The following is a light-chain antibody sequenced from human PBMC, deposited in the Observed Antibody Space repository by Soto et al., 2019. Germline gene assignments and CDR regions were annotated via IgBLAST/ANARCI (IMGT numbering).Light chain of an antibody. CDR2: DTT. V-gene: IGLV7-46*01. CDR3: LLFYTDIRV. Sequence: QAVVTQEPSLTVSPGGTVTLTCGSSTGAVTSGHYPYWFQQKPGQAPRTLIYDTTNKHSWTPARFSGSLLGGKAALTLSGAQPEDESDYYWLLFYTDIRVFGGVTQLTVL. CDR1: TGAVTSGHY. J-gene: IGLJ2*01.